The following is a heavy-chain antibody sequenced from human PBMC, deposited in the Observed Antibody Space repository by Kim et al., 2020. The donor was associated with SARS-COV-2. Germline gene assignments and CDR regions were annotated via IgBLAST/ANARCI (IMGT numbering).Heavy chain of an antibody. V-gene: IGHV4-34*01. CDR2: IHNSGRT. Sequence: SETLSLTCAIFGESFSDYHWTWVRRPPGKGLEWIGEIHNSGRTNYNPALKSRVIISSDTSKNQLSLKVTSLIAADTALYYCARGRVGVVPSPILGLGPFWKFCYRDVWGRETTVTVSS. CDR3: ARGRVGVVPSPILGLGPFWKFCYRDV. CDR1: GESFSDYH. D-gene: IGHD3-3*01. J-gene: IGHJ6*03.